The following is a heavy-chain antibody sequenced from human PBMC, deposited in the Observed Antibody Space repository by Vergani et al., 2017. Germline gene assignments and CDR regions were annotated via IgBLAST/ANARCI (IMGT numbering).Heavy chain of an antibody. CDR2: IDPNSDGT. CDR1: GYTFNGYY. CDR3: ARGWSGYSTSWYFDF. V-gene: IGHV1-2*02. J-gene: IGHJ4*02. Sequence: QVQLVQSGTEVKKPGASVKVSCKASGYTFNGYYIHWVRQAPGQGLEYMGWIDPNSDGTNYAQKFQGRVTMTRATSISTAYMELSRLRTDDTAVYYCARGWSGYSTSWYFDFWGQGTLVTVSS. D-gene: IGHD6-13*01.